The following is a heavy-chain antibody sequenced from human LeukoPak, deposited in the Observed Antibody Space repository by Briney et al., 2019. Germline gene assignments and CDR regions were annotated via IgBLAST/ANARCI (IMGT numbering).Heavy chain of an antibody. CDR2: VSGSGGST. CDR1: GFTFSSYG. J-gene: IGHJ4*02. Sequence: GGSLRPSCAASGFTFSSYGMSWVRQAPGRGLEWVSVVSGSGGSTYYADSVKGRFTISRDNSKTTLYLQMNSLRAEDTAVYYCAKDRTSSGWSEIFDYWGQGTLVTVSS. CDR3: AKDRTSSGWSEIFDY. D-gene: IGHD6-19*01. V-gene: IGHV3-23*01.